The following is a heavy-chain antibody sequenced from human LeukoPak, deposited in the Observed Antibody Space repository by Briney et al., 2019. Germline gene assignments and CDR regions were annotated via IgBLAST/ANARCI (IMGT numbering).Heavy chain of an antibody. CDR2: ISYDGSNK. CDR1: GFTFSSYA. V-gene: IGHV3-30*01. J-gene: IGHJ5*02. CDR3: ASHPGRRITMVRGVMGWFDP. Sequence: GGSLRLSCAASGFTFSSYAMHWVRQAPGKGLEWVAVISYDGSNKYYADSVKGRFTISRDNSKNTLYLQMNSLRAEDTAVYYCASHPGRRITMVRGVMGWFDPWGQGTLVTVSS. D-gene: IGHD3-10*01.